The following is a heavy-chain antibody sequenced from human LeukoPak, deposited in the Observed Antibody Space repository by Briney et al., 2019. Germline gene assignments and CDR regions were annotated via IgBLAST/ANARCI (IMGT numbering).Heavy chain of an antibody. D-gene: IGHD6-13*01. CDR3: ATPVNIAAVDDY. CDR2: FDPEDGET. Sequence: ASVKVSCKVSGYTLTQLSMQWVRQAHGKGLEGMGGFDPEDGETIYAQKFQGRVTMTEDTSTDTAYITLSSLRSEDTAVYYCATPVNIAAVDDYCGQGTLVTVSS. J-gene: IGHJ4*02. V-gene: IGHV1-24*01. CDR1: GYTLTQLS.